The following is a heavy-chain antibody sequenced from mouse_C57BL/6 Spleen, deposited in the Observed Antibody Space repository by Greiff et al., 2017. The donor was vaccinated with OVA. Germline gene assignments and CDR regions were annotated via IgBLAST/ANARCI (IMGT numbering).Heavy chain of an antibody. Sequence: EVKVVESGGGLVQSGRSLRLSCATSGFTFSDFYMEWVRQAPGKGLEWIAASRNKANDYTTEYSASVKGRFIVSRDTSQSILYLQMNALRAEDTAIYYCARDAGYGATDYWGQGTSVTVSS. CDR3: ARDAGYGATDY. CDR1: GFTFSDFY. D-gene: IGHD2-14*01. J-gene: IGHJ4*01. CDR2: SRNKANDYTT. V-gene: IGHV7-1*01.